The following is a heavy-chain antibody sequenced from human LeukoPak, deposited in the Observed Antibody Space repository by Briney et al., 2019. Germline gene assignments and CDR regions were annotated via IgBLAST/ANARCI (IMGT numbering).Heavy chain of an antibody. CDR2: IKSDGSTP. J-gene: IGHJ3*02. Sequence: PGGSLRLSCAVSGFTFSPYWMHWVRQAPGKGLVWVPCIKSDGSTPTYADSVKGRFTIFRDNAKNTLYLQMSSLRADDTAVYYCARDRGHAFDIWGQGTMVTVSS. V-gene: IGHV3-74*01. CDR1: GFTFSPYW. D-gene: IGHD3-10*01. CDR3: ARDRGHAFDI.